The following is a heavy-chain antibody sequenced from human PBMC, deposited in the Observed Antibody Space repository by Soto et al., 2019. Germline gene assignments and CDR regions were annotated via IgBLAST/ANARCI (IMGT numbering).Heavy chain of an antibody. J-gene: IGHJ4*02. V-gene: IGHV3-11*03. CDR1: GFTFSDYY. CDR3: ARMYYDILTGSAPFDY. Sequence: GGSLRLSCAASGFTFSDYYMSWIRQAPGKGLEWVSYISSSSSYTNYADSVKGRFTISRDNAKNSLYLQMNSLRAEDTAVYYCARMYYDILTGSAPFDYWGQGTLVTVSS. CDR2: ISSSSSYT. D-gene: IGHD3-9*01.